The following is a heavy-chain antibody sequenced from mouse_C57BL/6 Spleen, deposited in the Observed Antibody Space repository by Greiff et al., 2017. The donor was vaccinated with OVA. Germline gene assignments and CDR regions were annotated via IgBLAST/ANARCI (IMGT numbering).Heavy chain of an antibody. Sequence: VQLQQSGPELVKPGASVKISCKASGYSFTSYYIHWVKQRPGQGLEWIGWIYPGSGNTKYNEKFKGKGTLTADTSSSTAYMQLSSLTSEDSAVYYCARDYGSSQAWFAYWGQGTLVTVSA. D-gene: IGHD1-1*01. CDR1: GYSFTSYY. J-gene: IGHJ3*01. V-gene: IGHV1-66*01. CDR2: IYPGSGNT. CDR3: ARDYGSSQAWFAY.